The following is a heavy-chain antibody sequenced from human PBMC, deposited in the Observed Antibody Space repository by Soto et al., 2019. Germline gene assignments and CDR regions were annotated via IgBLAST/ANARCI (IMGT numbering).Heavy chain of an antibody. D-gene: IGHD4-17*01. J-gene: IGHJ6*02. CDR3: ARTLCGDYVNYYYGMDV. Sequence: QVQLVQSGAEVKKPGSSVKVSCKASGGTFSSYAISWVRQAPGQGLEWMGGIIPIFGTANYAQKFQGRVTITADESTSTAYMELSSLRSEDTAVYYCARTLCGDYVNYYYGMDVWGQGTTVTVSS. CDR1: GGTFSSYA. CDR2: IIPIFGTA. V-gene: IGHV1-69*01.